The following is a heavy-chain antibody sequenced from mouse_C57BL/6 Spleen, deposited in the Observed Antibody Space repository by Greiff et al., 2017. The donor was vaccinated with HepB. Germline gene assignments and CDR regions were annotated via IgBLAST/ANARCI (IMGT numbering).Heavy chain of an antibody. CDR2: ISNGGGST. CDR1: GFTFSDYY. J-gene: IGHJ1*03. Sequence: EVKLVESGGGLVQPGGSLKLSCAASGFTFSDYYMYWVRQTPEKRLEWVAYISNGGGSTYYPDTVKGRFTISRDNAKNTLYLQMSRLKSEDTAMYYCARFYYDYGDFDVWGTGTTVTVSS. CDR3: ARFYYDYGDFDV. D-gene: IGHD2-4*01. V-gene: IGHV5-12*01.